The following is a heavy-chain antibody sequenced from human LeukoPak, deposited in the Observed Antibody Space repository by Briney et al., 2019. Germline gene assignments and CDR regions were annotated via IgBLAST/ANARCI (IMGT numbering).Heavy chain of an antibody. V-gene: IGHV4-59*01. CDR3: AREGYGGYGPGTFDY. CDR2: VYYTGST. Sequence: PSETLSLTCTVSGGSISSYYWSWIRQPPGKGLEWIGNVYYTGSTNYNPSLKSRVTISVDTSKNQLSLKLSSVTAADTAVYYCAREGYGGYGPGTFDYWGQRTLVTVSS. D-gene: IGHD5-12*01. CDR1: GGSISSYY. J-gene: IGHJ4*02.